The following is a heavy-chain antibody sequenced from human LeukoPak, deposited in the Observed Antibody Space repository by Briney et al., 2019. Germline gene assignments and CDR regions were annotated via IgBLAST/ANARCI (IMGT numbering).Heavy chain of an antibody. J-gene: IGHJ6*02. V-gene: IGHV4-31*03. CDR2: IYYSGST. D-gene: IGHD3-3*01. CDR3: AREPPYDFWSGYSYGMDV. CDR1: GGSISSGGYY. Sequence: SETLSLTCTVSGGSISSGGYYWSWIRQHPGKGLEWIGYIYYSGSTYYNPSLKSRVTISVDTSKNQFSLKLSSVTAADTAVYYCAREPPYDFWSGYSYGMDVWAQGTTVTVSS.